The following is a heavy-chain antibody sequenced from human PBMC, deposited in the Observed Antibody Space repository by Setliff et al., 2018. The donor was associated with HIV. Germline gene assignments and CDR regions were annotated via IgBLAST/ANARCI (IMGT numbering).Heavy chain of an antibody. D-gene: IGHD3-10*01. Sequence: ASVKVSCKASGYTFSSYGISWVRQAPGQGLEWMGWINPYSGKTKYAQNLQGRVTMTTDTSTSTADMELRSLRSDDTAVYYCARRGNYYASAFDYWGQGTPVTVSS. CDR1: GYTFSSYG. CDR3: ARRGNYYASAFDY. CDR2: INPYSGKT. V-gene: IGHV1-18*04. J-gene: IGHJ4*02.